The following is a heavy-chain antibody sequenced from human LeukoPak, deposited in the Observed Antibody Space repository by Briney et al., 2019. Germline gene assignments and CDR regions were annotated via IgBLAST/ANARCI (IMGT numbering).Heavy chain of an antibody. V-gene: IGHV1-18*01. CDR2: ITLYNGNR. Sequence: ASVKVSCKGYGYTFSDFGISWVRQAPGQGLEWMGWITLYNGNRHYAQDFQGRVTMSTDTSTSTAYMELRSLTYDDTAVYYCARDKLERRLTSSNWFDPWGQGTLVTVSS. D-gene: IGHD1-1*01. J-gene: IGHJ5*02. CDR1: GYTFSDFG. CDR3: ARDKLERRLTSSNWFDP.